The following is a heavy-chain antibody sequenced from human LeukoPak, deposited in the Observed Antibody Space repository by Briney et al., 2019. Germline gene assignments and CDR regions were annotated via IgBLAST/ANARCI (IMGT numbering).Heavy chain of an antibody. CDR3: AKDPLPWAYSSSFYGMDV. J-gene: IGHJ6*02. Sequence: PGGSLRLSCAASGFTFSSYGMHWVRQAPGKGLEWVAVISYDGSNKYYADSVKGRFTISRDNSKNTLYLQMNSLRAEDTAVYYCAKDPLPWAYSSSFYGMDVWGQGTTVTVSS. CDR2: ISYDGSNK. CDR1: GFTFSSYG. D-gene: IGHD6-13*01. V-gene: IGHV3-30*18.